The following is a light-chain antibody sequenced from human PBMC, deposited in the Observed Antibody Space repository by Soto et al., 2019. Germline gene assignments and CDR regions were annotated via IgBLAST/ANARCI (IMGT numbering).Light chain of an antibody. CDR3: SSYTTSSTRV. V-gene: IGLV2-14*03. CDR1: SSDVGAYDF. Sequence: QSALTQPASVSGSPGQSITISCTGNSSDVGAYDFVSWYQQHPDKAPKLMIYEVRNRPSGVSNRFSGSKSVNTATLTISGLQAEDEADYYCSSYTTSSTRVFGTGTKVTVL. CDR2: EVR. J-gene: IGLJ1*01.